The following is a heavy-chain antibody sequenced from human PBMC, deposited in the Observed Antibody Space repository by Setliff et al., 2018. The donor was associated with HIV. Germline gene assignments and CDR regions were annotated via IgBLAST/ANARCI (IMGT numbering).Heavy chain of an antibody. CDR1: GGTFTT. Sequence: SVKVSCKASGGTFTTITWVRQAPGQGLEWMGGVIPMYNTETYAQKSQDRITITTDESTSTSYMELRSLRSEDTAIYYCARGNIGDSGSSFGNWFDPWGQGTLVTVSS. J-gene: IGHJ5*02. D-gene: IGHD1-26*01. V-gene: IGHV1-69*05. CDR3: ARGNIGDSGSSFGNWFDP. CDR2: VIPMYNTE.